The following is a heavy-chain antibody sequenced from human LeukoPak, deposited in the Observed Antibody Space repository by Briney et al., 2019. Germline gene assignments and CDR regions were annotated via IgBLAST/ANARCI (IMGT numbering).Heavy chain of an antibody. CDR3: AKDDSMTLDHFDY. CDR1: GFTFSSYE. Sequence: PGGSLRLSCAASGFTFSSYEMNWVRQAPGKGLEWVSYISSSGSTIYYADSVKGRFTISRDNSKYTLYLRMNSLRAEDTAVYYCAKDDSMTLDHFDYWGQGTLVSVSP. D-gene: IGHD4-11*01. CDR2: ISSSGSTI. V-gene: IGHV3-48*03. J-gene: IGHJ4*02.